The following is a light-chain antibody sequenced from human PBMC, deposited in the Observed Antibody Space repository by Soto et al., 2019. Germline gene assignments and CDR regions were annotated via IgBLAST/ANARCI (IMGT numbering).Light chain of an antibody. V-gene: IGKV1-9*01. Sequence: DIQLTQSPSFLSASVGDRVTITCRASQDISSSLAWYQQKPGKAPELLIYGASTLQSGVPSRFGGSGSATEFTLTISSLQPGDFATDYCQQLNTYPLTFGGGTKVEIK. CDR1: QDISSS. J-gene: IGKJ4*01. CDR2: GAS. CDR3: QQLNTYPLT.